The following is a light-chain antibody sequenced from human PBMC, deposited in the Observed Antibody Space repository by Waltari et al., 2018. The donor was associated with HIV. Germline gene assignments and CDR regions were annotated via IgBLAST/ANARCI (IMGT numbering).Light chain of an antibody. J-gene: IGLJ3*02. CDR1: RSDIGCYDH. Sequence: QSALTQPASVSGSPGQSITIPCTGTRSDIGCYDHVCWYQQHPGRAPKLKIYDVSNRPSGVSDRFSGSKSGNTASLTISGLQTEDEADYYCSSFTSGTTWVFGGGTKVTVL. CDR3: SSFTSGTTWV. CDR2: DVS. V-gene: IGLV2-14*03.